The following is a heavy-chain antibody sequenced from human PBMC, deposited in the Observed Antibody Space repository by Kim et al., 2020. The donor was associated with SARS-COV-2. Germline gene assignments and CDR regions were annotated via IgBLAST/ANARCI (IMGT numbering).Heavy chain of an antibody. CDR2: T. CDR3: ARDRGGMAFDI. J-gene: IGHJ3*02. V-gene: IGHV4-4*02. D-gene: IGHD3-10*01. Sequence: THNNPALKSRVTISVDKPKNQFSLTLSSVTAADTAVYYCARDRGGMAFDIWGQGTMVTVSS.